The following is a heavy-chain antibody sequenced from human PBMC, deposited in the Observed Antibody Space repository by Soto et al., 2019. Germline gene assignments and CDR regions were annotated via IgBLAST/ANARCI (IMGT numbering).Heavy chain of an antibody. CDR3: ARGPRSYDFWSGYLTAWFDP. V-gene: IGHV1-18*01. CDR1: GYTFTSYG. J-gene: IGHJ5*02. D-gene: IGHD3-3*01. Sequence: ASVKVSCKASGYTFTSYGISWVRQAPGQGLEWMGWISAYNGNTNYAQKLQGRVTMTTDTSTSTAYMELRSLRSDDTAVYYCARGPRSYDFWSGYLTAWFDPWGQGALVTVSS. CDR2: ISAYNGNT.